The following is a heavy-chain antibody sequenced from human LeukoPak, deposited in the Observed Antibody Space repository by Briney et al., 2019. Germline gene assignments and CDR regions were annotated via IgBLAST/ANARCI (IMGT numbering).Heavy chain of an antibody. CDR3: ASAYCSGGSCYLGSPDY. J-gene: IGHJ4*02. Sequence: ASVKVSCKASGYTFTSYDINWVRQATGQGLEWMGWMNPNSGNTGYAQKFQGRVTITRNTSISTAYMELSSLRSDDTAVYYRASAYCSGGSCYLGSPDYWGQGTLVTVSS. CDR2: MNPNSGNT. CDR1: GYTFTSYD. D-gene: IGHD2-15*01. V-gene: IGHV1-8*03.